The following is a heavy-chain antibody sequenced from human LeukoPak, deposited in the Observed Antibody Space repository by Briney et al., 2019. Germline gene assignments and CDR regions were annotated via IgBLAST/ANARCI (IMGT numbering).Heavy chain of an antibody. CDR2: INPNSGGT. D-gene: IGHD2-2*03. CDR1: GYIFTGYY. J-gene: IGHJ5*02. V-gene: IGHV1-2*02. CDR3: ARLGIVVVPAAMRHNWFDP. Sequence: GASVKVSCKASGYIFTGYYMHWVRQAPGQGLEWMGWINPNSGGTNYAQKFQGRVTMTRDTSISTAYMELSRLRSDDTAVYYCARLGIVVVPAAMRHNWFDPWGQGTLVTVSS.